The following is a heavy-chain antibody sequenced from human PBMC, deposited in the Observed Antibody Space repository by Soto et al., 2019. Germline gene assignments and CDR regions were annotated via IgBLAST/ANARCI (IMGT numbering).Heavy chain of an antibody. CDR2: IWYDGSNK. V-gene: IGHV3-33*01. D-gene: IGHD3-22*01. CDR1: GFTFSSYG. Sequence: GGSLRLSCAASGFTFSSYGMHWVRQAPGKGLEWVAVIWYDGSNKYYADSVKGRFTIYRDNSKNTLYLQMNSLRAEDTAVYYCARGASWHQDYYDSSGQENFDYWGQGTLVTVSS. J-gene: IGHJ4*02. CDR3: ARGASWHQDYYDSSGQENFDY.